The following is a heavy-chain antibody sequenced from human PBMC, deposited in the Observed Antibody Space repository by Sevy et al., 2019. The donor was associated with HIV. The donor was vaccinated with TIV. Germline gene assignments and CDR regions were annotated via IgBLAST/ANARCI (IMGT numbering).Heavy chain of an antibody. CDR1: GFTFTNYA. V-gene: IGHV3-23*01. CDR2: ISDRGDTT. CDR3: AKLPSTVMFREKGY. Sequence: GESLKISCAASGFTFTNYAMNWVRQAPGKGLEWVSGISDRGDTTHYAESVKGRFTISRDNSKNTVSLQMSSLRAEDTAIYYCAKLPSTVMFREKGYWGQGTRVTVSS. D-gene: IGHD3-10*01. J-gene: IGHJ4*02.